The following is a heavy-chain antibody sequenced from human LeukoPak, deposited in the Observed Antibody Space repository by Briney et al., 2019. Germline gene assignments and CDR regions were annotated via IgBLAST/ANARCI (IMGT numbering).Heavy chain of an antibody. J-gene: IGHJ3*02. Sequence: GGSLRLSCAASGFTFSSYSMNWVRQAPGKGLEWVSSISSSSSYIYYADSVKGRFTISSDNSKNTLYLQMSSLRAEGTAVYYCARDSPQDYYDTPYDAFDIWGQGTMVTVSS. CDR3: ARDSPQDYYDTPYDAFDI. CDR1: GFTFSSYS. V-gene: IGHV3-21*01. D-gene: IGHD3-22*01. CDR2: ISSSSSYI.